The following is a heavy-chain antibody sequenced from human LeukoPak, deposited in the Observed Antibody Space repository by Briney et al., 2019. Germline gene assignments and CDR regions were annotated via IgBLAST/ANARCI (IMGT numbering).Heavy chain of an antibody. D-gene: IGHD6-13*01. Sequence: GSLRLSCAASGFTGSCYYMSWVRQAPGKGLEWVSIIYSDGTTYYADSVKGRFTVSRDNSKNTLYLQMNSLRAEDTAVYYCARGRIAAAGTGWFDPWGQGTLVTVSS. CDR2: IYSDGTT. CDR3: ARGRIAAAGTGWFDP. J-gene: IGHJ5*02. CDR1: GFTGSCYY. V-gene: IGHV3-53*01.